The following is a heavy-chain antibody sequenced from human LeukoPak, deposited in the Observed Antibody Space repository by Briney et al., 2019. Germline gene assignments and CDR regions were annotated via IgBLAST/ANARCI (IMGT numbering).Heavy chain of an antibody. CDR1: GGSISSGGYY. V-gene: IGHV4-61*08. D-gene: IGHD3-3*01. CDR3: AGVDGIFGVVKAFDI. J-gene: IGHJ3*02. Sequence: SSQTLSLTCTVSGGSISSGGYYWSWIRQPPGRGLEWIGYIYYSGSTNYNPSLKSRVTISIDTSKNQFSLKLSSVTAADTAVYYCAGVDGIFGVVKAFDIWGQGTMVTVSS. CDR2: IYYSGST.